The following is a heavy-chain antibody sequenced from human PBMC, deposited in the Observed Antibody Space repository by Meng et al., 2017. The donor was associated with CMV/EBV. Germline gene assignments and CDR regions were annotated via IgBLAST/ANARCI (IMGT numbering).Heavy chain of an antibody. CDR2: VIPIFGTA. V-gene: IGHV1-69*01. Sequence: QGQLVQSGAEVKKSGSSGKVSCKASGGTFSSYALSWVRQAPGQVLEWMGGVIPIFGTANYAQKFQGRVTITADESTSTAYMELSSLRSEDTAVYYCARGGYSYGFFWFDPWGQGNLVTVSS. D-gene: IGHD5-18*01. J-gene: IGHJ5*02. CDR1: GGTFSSYA. CDR3: ARGGYSYGFFWFDP.